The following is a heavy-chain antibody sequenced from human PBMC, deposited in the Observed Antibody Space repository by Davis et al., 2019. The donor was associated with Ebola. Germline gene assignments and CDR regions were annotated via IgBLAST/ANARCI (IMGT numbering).Heavy chain of an antibody. CDR1: GYTFTSYD. CDR2: ISAYNGNT. V-gene: IGHV1-18*01. D-gene: IGHD2-15*01. J-gene: IGHJ6*03. CDR3: ARDKGAPTRIYYMDV. Sequence: ASVKVSCKASGYTFTSYDINWVRQAPGQGLEWMGWISAYNGNTNYAQKLQGRVTMTTDTSTSTAYMELRSLRSDDTAVYYCARDKGAPTRIYYMDVWGKGTTVTVSS.